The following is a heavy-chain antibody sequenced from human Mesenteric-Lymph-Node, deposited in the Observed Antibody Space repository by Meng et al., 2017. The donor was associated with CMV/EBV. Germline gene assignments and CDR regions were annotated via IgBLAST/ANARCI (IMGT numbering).Heavy chain of an antibody. CDR3: AKALSGGWGSGSYYDY. CDR1: GFTFSSYG. J-gene: IGHJ4*02. CDR2: IRYDGSNK. Sequence: GESLKISCAASGFTFSSYGMHWVRQAPGKGLEWVAFIRYDGSNKYYADSVNGRFTISRDNSKNTLYLQMNSLRAEDTAVYYCAKALSGGWGSGSYYDYWGQGTLVTVSS. V-gene: IGHV3-30*02. D-gene: IGHD3-10*01.